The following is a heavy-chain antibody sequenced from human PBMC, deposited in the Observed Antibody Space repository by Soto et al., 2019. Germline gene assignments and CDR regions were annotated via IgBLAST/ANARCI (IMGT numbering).Heavy chain of an antibody. CDR3: ARLQRTLGYSSGWSEDYYYGMDV. CDR2: ISSSSSYI. V-gene: IGHV3-21*01. CDR1: GFTFSSYS. J-gene: IGHJ6*02. D-gene: IGHD6-19*01. Sequence: GESLKISCAASGFTFSSYSMNWVRQAPGKGLEWVSSISSSSSYIYYADSVKGRFTISRDNAKNSLYLQMNSLRAEDTAVYYCARLQRTLGYSSGWSEDYYYGMDVWGQGTTVTVSS.